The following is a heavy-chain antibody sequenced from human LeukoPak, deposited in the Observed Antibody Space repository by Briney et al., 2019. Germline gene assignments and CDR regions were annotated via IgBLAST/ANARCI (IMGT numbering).Heavy chain of an antibody. Sequence: SQTLALTCAISGDSVCSNSAAWDWFRQSPSRGLEWLGRTYYRSNWYNHYAVSVKSRITINPDTSKNQFSLQLKSVTPEDTAVYYCARGSRVIMVRDLYYFAYWGQGTLVTVSS. D-gene: IGHD3-10*01. J-gene: IGHJ4*02. CDR1: GDSVCSNSAA. V-gene: IGHV6-1*01. CDR2: TYYRSNWYN. CDR3: ARGSRVIMVRDLYYFAY.